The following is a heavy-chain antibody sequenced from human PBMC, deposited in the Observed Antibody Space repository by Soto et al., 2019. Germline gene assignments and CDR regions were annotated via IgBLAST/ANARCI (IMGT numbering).Heavy chain of an antibody. V-gene: IGHV4-59*08. CDR1: GGSISSYY. Sequence: SETLSLTCTVSGGSISSYYWSWIRQPPGKGLEWIGYIYYSGSTNYNPSLKSRVTISVDTSKNQFSLKLSSVTAADTAVYYCARSWGTTGTTVDYWGQGTLVTVSS. J-gene: IGHJ4*02. CDR3: ARSWGTTGTTVDY. D-gene: IGHD1-1*01. CDR2: IYYSGST.